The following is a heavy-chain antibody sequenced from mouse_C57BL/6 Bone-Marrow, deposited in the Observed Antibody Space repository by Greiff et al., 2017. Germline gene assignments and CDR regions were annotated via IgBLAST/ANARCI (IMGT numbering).Heavy chain of an antibody. D-gene: IGHD1-1*01. J-gene: IGHJ2*01. Sequence: LQESGAELARPGASVKLSCKASGYTFTSSGISWVKQRTGQGLEWIGEIYPRSGNTYYNEKFKGKATLTADKSSSTAYMELRSLTSEDSAVYFCARGPHYYYGSSYFDYWGQGTTLTVSS. CDR3: ARGPHYYYGSSYFDY. CDR2: IYPRSGNT. V-gene: IGHV1-81*01. CDR1: GYTFTSSG.